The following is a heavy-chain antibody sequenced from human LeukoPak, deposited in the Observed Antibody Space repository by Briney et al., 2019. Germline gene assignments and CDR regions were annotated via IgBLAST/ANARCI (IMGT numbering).Heavy chain of an antibody. CDR2: VYYTGST. V-gene: IGHV4-59*01. J-gene: IGHJ3*01. CDR1: GGSFSGYY. CDR3: GAFDV. Sequence: SETLSLTCAVYGGSFSGYYWSWVRQPPGKGLEWIGYVYYTGSTNYSPSLKSRVTISMDASKNQFSLKLRSVTAADTAVYYCGAFDVWGQGTMVTVSS.